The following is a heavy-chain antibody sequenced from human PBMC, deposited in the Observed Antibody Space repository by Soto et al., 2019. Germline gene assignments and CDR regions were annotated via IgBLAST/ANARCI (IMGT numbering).Heavy chain of an antibody. CDR2: IFYSGSF. CDR1: GGSISSGTSY. D-gene: IGHD2-2*01. CDR3: AKDPDRFCSSTSCYAYFDY. J-gene: IGHJ4*02. V-gene: IGHV4-31*03. Sequence: SETLSLTCTVSGGSISSGTSYWSWIRQRPGKGLEWIGYIFYSGSFYYTPSLRGRVMILADTSKNQFTLRLSSVTAADTAVYYCAKDPDRFCSSTSCYAYFDYWGQGTLVTVSS.